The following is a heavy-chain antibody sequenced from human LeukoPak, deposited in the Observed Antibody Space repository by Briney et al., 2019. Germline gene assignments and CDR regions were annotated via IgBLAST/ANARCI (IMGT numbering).Heavy chain of an antibody. CDR3: ARPHSLYGAGSFAF. J-gene: IGHJ4*02. Sequence: SETLSLTCSVSGGSIRSYFWSWIRQAPGKGLEWIGHIYHSGNTNYSPSLKSRVTMSIDTSNSQLSLKLSSVTAADTAVYYCARPHSLYGAGSFAFWGQGNLVIVSS. D-gene: IGHD3-10*01. V-gene: IGHV4-59*08. CDR2: IYHSGNT. CDR1: GGSIRSYF.